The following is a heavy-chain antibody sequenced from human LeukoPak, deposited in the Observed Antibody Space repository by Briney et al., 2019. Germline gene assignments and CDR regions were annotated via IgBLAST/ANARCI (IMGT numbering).Heavy chain of an antibody. Sequence: SETLSLTCTVSGGSISSSSYYWGWIRQPPEKGLEWIGSIYYSGSTYYNPSLKSRVTISVDTSKNQFSLKLSSVTAADTAAYYCARHYGPVSGYVVYWGQGTLVTVSS. CDR3: ARHYGPVSGYVVY. J-gene: IGHJ4*02. V-gene: IGHV4-39*01. CDR1: GGSISSSSYY. D-gene: IGHD5-12*01. CDR2: IYYSGST.